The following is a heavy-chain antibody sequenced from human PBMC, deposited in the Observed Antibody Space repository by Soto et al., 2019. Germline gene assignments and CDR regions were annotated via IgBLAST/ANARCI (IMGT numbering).Heavy chain of an antibody. Sequence: GESLKISCRCSGYTFSNFWIAWVRHLPGKGLEWMGIIYPGDHETRYSPSFHGKVTISADKSINTAYLQSSSLEASDSAFYYCARSPRSSPYFDYWGQGALVTVSS. D-gene: IGHD6-13*01. V-gene: IGHV5-51*01. CDR1: GYTFSNFW. J-gene: IGHJ4*02. CDR3: ARSPRSSPYFDY. CDR2: IYPGDHET.